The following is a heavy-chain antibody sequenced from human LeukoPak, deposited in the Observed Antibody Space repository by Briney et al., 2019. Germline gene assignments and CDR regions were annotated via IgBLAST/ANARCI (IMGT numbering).Heavy chain of an antibody. CDR3: ATELSY. CDR1: GFTFSSYA. J-gene: IGHJ4*02. Sequence: PGGSLRLSCAASGFTFSSYAMHWVRQAPGKGLEWVAVMSYDGSNKYYADSVKGRFTISRDNSKNTLYLQMNSLRAEDTAVYYCATELSYWGQGTLVTVSS. V-gene: IGHV3-30*04. CDR2: MSYDGSNK.